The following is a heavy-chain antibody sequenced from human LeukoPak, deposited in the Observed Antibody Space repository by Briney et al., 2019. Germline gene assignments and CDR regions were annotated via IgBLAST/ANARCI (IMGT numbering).Heavy chain of an antibody. Sequence: GASVKVSCKASGGTFSSYAISWVRQAPGQGLEWMGGIISIFGTANYAQKFQGRVTITADESTSTAYMELSSLRSEDTAVYYCARDFYGGNSQGITYWGQGTLVTVSS. CDR3: ARDFYGGNSQGITY. CDR1: GGTFSSYA. J-gene: IGHJ4*02. D-gene: IGHD4-23*01. V-gene: IGHV1-69*13. CDR2: IISIFGTA.